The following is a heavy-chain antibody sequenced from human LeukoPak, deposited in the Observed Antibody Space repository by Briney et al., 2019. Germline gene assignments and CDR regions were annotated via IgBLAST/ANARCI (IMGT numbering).Heavy chain of an antibody. Sequence: WVRQPPGKGLEWIGSIYYSGSTYYNPSLKSRVTISVDTSKNQFSLKLSSVTAADTAVYYCARETMVRGVIGFDYWGQGTLVTVSS. J-gene: IGHJ4*02. CDR2: IYYSGST. CDR3: ARETMVRGVIGFDY. D-gene: IGHD3-10*01. V-gene: IGHV4-39*07.